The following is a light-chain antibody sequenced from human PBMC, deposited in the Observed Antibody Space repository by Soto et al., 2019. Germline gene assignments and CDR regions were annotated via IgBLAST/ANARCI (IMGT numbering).Light chain of an antibody. V-gene: IGKV1-13*02. Sequence: AIQLTQSPSSLSASVGDRVTITCRASQDIRGALAWYQQTPGKAPKILIYDVSTLQSGVPSRFSGSSSATDFSLTISSLQAEDFANYFCQKFNSYPMTFGQGTRLDIK. CDR2: DVS. J-gene: IGKJ5*01. CDR3: QKFNSYPMT. CDR1: QDIRGA.